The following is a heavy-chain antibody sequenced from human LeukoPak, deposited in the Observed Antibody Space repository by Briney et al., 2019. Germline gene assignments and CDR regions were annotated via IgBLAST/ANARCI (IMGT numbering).Heavy chain of an antibody. CDR3: ARDDSSSWYDY. J-gene: IGHJ4*02. CDR2: IIPILGIA. D-gene: IGHD6-13*01. Sequence: SVKVCCKASGGTFSSYAISWVRQAPGQGLEWMGRIIPILGIANYAQKFQGRVTITADKSTSTAYMELSSLRSEDTAVYYCARDDSSSWYDYWGQGTLVTVSS. CDR1: GGTFSSYA. V-gene: IGHV1-69*04.